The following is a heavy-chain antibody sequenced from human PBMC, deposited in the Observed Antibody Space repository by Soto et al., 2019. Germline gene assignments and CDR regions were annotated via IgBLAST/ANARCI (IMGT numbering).Heavy chain of an antibody. CDR1: GFAFSNFG. V-gene: IGHV3-30*03. D-gene: IGHD6-13*01. CDR2: ISYDGNLK. Sequence: QVQLVESGGGVVQPGRSLTLSCAASGFAFSNFGMQWARQAPGKGLEWVASISYDGNLKYSADSVKGRFTISRDNSKNTLSLQMNSLRSEDTAVYFCARFWGPITAAVDDYWGQGTLVTVSS. CDR3: ARFWGPITAAVDDY. J-gene: IGHJ4*02.